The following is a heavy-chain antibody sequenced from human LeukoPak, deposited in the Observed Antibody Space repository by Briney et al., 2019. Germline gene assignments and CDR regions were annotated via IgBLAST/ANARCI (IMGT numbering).Heavy chain of an antibody. D-gene: IGHD6-13*01. CDR2: IENDGSTT. J-gene: IGHJ4*02. CDR1: GFTFSNYW. CDR3: ATTIAAAPRG. V-gene: IGHV3-74*01. Sequence: GGSLRLSCAASGFTFSNYWMHWVRQAPGKGLVWVSRIENDGSTTNYADSVKGRFTISRDNAKNTLYLQMNSLRAEDTAVYYCATTIAAAPRGWGQGTLVTVSS.